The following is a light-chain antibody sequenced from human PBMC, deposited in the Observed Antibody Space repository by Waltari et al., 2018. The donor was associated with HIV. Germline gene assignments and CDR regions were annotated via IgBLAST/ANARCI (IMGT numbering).Light chain of an antibody. CDR3: ASWDISLSAWV. Sequence: QSVLTQPPSVSAAPRQKVTISCSGSTSNIGYNSVSWYQQFPGTALKLLPSDNNNRPSGIPDRFSGSKSGTSATLVITGLQSGDEADYYCASWDISLSAWVFGGGTKLTV. J-gene: IGLJ3*02. V-gene: IGLV1-51*01. CDR1: TSNIGYNS. CDR2: DNN.